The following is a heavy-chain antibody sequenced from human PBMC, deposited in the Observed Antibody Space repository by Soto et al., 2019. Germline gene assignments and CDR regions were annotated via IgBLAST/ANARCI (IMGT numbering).Heavy chain of an antibody. CDR2: IKQDGSEK. D-gene: IGHD2-21*02. CDR3: AISFACAGDCHDS. Sequence: EVLLVESGGGLVQPGGSLRLSCAASGFTFGSYWMSWVRQAPGKGLEWVANIKQDGSEKYYVDSVKGRFTISRDNAKNPLYVQMNSLRAEDTAVYYCAISFACAGDCHDSWGQGTLVTVSS. V-gene: IGHV3-7*03. J-gene: IGHJ4*02. CDR1: GFTFGSYW.